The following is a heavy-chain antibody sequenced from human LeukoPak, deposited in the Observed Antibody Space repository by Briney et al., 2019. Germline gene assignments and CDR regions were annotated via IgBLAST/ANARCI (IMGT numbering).Heavy chain of an antibody. CDR1: GFTFSSYG. J-gene: IGHJ4*02. D-gene: IGHD6-19*01. V-gene: IGHV3-30*18. CDR2: ISYDGSNK. Sequence: GGSLRLSCAASGFTFSSYGMHWVRQAPGKGLEWVAVISYDGSNKYYADSVKGRFTISRDNSKNTLYLQMNSLRAEDTAVYYCAKDRGAVAADYWGQGTLVTVSS. CDR3: AKDRGAVAADY.